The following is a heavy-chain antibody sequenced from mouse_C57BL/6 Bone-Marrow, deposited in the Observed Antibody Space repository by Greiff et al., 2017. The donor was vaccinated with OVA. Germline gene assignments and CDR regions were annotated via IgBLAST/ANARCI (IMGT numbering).Heavy chain of an antibody. CDR1: GYTFTDYY. Sequence: VQLQQSGAELVRPGASVTLSCKASGYTFTDYYINWVKQRPGQGLEWIARIYPGSGNTYYNEKFKGKATLTAEKSSSTAYLQLSSLTSEDSAVYFCARADYYGSSYDAMDYWGQGTSVTVSS. J-gene: IGHJ4*01. CDR3: ARADYYGSSYDAMDY. V-gene: IGHV1-76*01. D-gene: IGHD1-1*01. CDR2: IYPGSGNT.